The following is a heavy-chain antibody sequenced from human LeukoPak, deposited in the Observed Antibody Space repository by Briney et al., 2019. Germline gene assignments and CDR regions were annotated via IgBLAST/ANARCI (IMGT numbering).Heavy chain of an antibody. CDR2: ISGSGSGGST. D-gene: IGHD1-7*01. CDR3: AKEPISGNTGGAFDS. V-gene: IGHV3-23*01. J-gene: IGHJ3*02. Sequence: GGSLRLSCAASGFTFSSSAMSWVRQAPGKGLEWVSSISGSGSGGSTYYADSVKGRFTISRDNSKNTLYLQMNSLRADDTAVYFCAKEPISGNTGGAFDSWGQGTMVTVSS. CDR1: GFTFSSSA.